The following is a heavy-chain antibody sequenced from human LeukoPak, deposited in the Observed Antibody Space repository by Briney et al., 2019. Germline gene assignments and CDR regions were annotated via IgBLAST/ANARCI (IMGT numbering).Heavy chain of an antibody. V-gene: IGHV4-31*03. CDR2: IYYSGST. CDR3: ARGKSMVRGVMGYYYYGMDV. Sequence: PSETLSLTCTVSGGSISSGGYYWSWIRQHPGKGLEWIGYIYYSGSTYYNPSLKSRVTISVDTSKNQFSLKLSSVTAADTAVYYCARGKSMVRGVMGYYYYGMDVWGQGTTVTVSS. CDR1: GGSISSGGYY. J-gene: IGHJ6*02. D-gene: IGHD3-10*01.